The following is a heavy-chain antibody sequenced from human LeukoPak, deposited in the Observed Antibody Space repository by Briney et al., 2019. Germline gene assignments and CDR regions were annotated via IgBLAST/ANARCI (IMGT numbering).Heavy chain of an antibody. CDR1: GYSISSGYY. V-gene: IGHV4-38-2*01. CDR3: ARPDYYDSSGYDY. J-gene: IGHJ4*02. D-gene: IGHD3-22*01. CDR2: IYHSGST. Sequence: PSETLSLTCAVSGYSISSGYYWGWIRQPPGKGLEWIGRIYHSGSTYYNPSLKSRVTISVDTSKSQFSLKLSSVTAADTAVYYCARPDYYDSSGYDYWGQGTLVTVSS.